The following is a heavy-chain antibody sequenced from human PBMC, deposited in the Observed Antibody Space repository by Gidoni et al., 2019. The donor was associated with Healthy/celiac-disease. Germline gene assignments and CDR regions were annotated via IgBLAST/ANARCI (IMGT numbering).Heavy chain of an antibody. V-gene: IGHV3-30-3*01. D-gene: IGHD5-18*01. CDR1: GFTFRRYA. Sequence: QVQLVESGGGVVQPGRSLRLSCAASGFTFRRYAMHWVRQAPGKGLEWVAVISYDGSNKYYADSVKGRFNISRDNSKNTLYLQMNSLRAEDTAVYYCAREDTALVKNGDYFDYWGQGTLVAVSS. CDR3: AREDTALVKNGDYFDY. J-gene: IGHJ4*02. CDR2: ISYDGSNK.